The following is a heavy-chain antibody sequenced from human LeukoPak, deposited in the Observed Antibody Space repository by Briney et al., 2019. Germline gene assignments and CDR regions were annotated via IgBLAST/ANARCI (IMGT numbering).Heavy chain of an antibody. V-gene: IGHV4-39*01. D-gene: IGHD6-13*01. J-gene: IGHJ3*02. CDR3: ADSSSWYHAFDI. CDR1: GGSISSSGYY. Sequence: SETLSLTCTVSGGSISSSGYYWSWIRQPPGKGLEWIGTIYYSGSAYYNPSLKTQVTISVDTSKNQFSLKLSSVTAADTAVYYCADSSSWYHAFDIWGQGTMVTVSS. CDR2: IYYSGSA.